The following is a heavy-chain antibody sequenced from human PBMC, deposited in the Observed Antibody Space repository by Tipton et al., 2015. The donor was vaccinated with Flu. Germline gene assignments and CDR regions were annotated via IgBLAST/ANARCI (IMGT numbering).Heavy chain of an antibody. D-gene: IGHD2-21*02. CDR3: ATSLAYCGGDCYSDY. J-gene: IGHJ4*02. CDR1: GFTVSSNY. Sequence: SLRLSCAASGFTVSSNYMGWVRQAPGKGLEWVSVIYSGGSTYYADSVKGRFTISRHNSKNTLYLQMNSLRTEDTAVYYCATSLAYCGGDCYSDYWGQGTLVTVSS. CDR2: IYSGGST. V-gene: IGHV3-53*04.